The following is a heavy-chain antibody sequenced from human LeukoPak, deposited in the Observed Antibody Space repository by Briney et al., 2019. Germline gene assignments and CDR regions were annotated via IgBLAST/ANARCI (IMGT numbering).Heavy chain of an antibody. CDR1: GFTFSSYW. CDR3: AKDWIQFNRVFDCFDS. V-gene: IGHV3-23*01. J-gene: IGHJ4*02. D-gene: IGHD5-18*01. Sequence: GGSLRLSCAASGFTFSSYWMSWVRQAPGKGLEWVATIGNTETFYADSVTGRFTNSRDNSKNTVNLQMNRLRVEDTAIYYCAKDWIQFNRVFDCFDSWGQGTLVTVSS. CDR2: IGNTET.